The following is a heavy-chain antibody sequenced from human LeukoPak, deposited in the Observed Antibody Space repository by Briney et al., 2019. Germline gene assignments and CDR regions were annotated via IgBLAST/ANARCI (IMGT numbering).Heavy chain of an antibody. CDR1: GGSVSSGSYY. CDR2: IYYSGST. J-gene: IGHJ4*02. D-gene: IGHD3-22*01. CDR3: ARARGNSSGRPFDD. Sequence: PSETLSLTCTVSGGSVSSGSYYWSWIRQPPGKGLEWIGYIYYSGSTSYNPSLKSRVTISVGTSKNQFSLKLSSVTAADTAVYYCARARGNSSGRPFDDWGQGTLVTVSA. V-gene: IGHV4-61*01.